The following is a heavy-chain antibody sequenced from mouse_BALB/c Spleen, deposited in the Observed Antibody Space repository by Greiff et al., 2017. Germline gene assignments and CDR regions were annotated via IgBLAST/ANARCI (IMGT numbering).Heavy chain of an antibody. J-gene: IGHJ4*01. D-gene: IGHD2-14*01. V-gene: IGHV2-6-7*01. CDR3: ARNRNYYAMDY. CDR2: IWGDGST. Sequence: QVQLKESGPGLVAPSQSLSITCTVSGFSLTGYGVNWVRQPPGKGLEWLGMIWGDGSTDYNSALKSRLSISKDNSKSQVFLKMNSLQTDDTARYYCARNRNYYAMDYWGQGTSVTVSS. CDR1: GFSLTGYG.